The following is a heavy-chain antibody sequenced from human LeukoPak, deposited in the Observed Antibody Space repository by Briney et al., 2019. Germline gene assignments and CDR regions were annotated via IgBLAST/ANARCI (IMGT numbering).Heavy chain of an antibody. CDR3: ARGFGSASFDY. CDR1: GFTFSSYS. J-gene: IGHJ4*02. V-gene: IGHV3-21*01. D-gene: IGHD3-10*01. CDR2: ISSSSSYI. Sequence: GGSLRLSCAASGFTFSSYSMNWVRQAPGKGLEWVSSISSSSSYIYYADSVKGRFTISRYNAKNSLYLQMNSLRAEDTAVYYCARGFGSASFDYWGQGTLVTVSS.